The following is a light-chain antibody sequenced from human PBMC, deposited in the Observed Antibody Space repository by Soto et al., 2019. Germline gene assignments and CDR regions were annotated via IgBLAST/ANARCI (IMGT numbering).Light chain of an antibody. CDR2: GAS. Sequence: EIVLTQSPGTLSLSPGERATLACRTSQSVSSRYLAGYQQKPGQAPRRPIYGASSRATGIPDRFSGSGSWTNFTLIISRLEPEDFAVYYYQYYGSSPLYTFGQGTKLDIK. J-gene: IGKJ2*01. CDR1: QSVSSRY. V-gene: IGKV3-20*01. CDR3: QYYGSSPLYT.